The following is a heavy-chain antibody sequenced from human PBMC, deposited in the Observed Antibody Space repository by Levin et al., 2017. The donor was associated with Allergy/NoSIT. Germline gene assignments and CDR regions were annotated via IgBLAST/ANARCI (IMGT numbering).Heavy chain of an antibody. D-gene: IGHD6-13*01. V-gene: IGHV5-51*01. Sequence: TGGSLRLSCKGSGYSFTSYWIGWVRQMPGKGLEWMGIIYPGDSGTRYSPSFQGQVTISADKSISTAYLQWSSLKASDTAMYYCARDSSSSGYYYYYGMDVWGQGTTVTVSS. CDR2: IYPGDSGT. CDR1: GYSFTSYW. J-gene: IGHJ6*02. CDR3: ARDSSSSGYYYYYGMDV.